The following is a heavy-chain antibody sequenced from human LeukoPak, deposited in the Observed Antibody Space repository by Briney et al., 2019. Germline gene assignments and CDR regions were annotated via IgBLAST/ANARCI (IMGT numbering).Heavy chain of an antibody. V-gene: IGHV3-30-3*01. Sequence: PGGSLRLSCAASGFTFSSYAMRWVRQAPGKGLEWVAVISYDGSNNYYADSVKGGFTISRENYKNTLYEQMNSLRAEDTAVYYCARDLYDYSASSGYSPYWGQGTLVTVSS. CDR2: ISYDGSNN. CDR1: GFTFSSYA. D-gene: IGHD3-22*01. J-gene: IGHJ4*02. CDR3: ARDLYDYSASSGYSPY.